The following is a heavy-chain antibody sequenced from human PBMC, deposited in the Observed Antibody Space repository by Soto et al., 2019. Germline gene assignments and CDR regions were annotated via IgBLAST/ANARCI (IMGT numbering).Heavy chain of an antibody. D-gene: IGHD3-22*01. CDR3: AKVSSMIVVVIPRPFAY. CDR2: ISGSGGST. CDR1: GFTFSSYA. J-gene: IGHJ4*02. V-gene: IGHV3-23*01. Sequence: SLRLSCAASGFTFSSYAMSWVRQSPGKVLEWVSAISGSGGSTYYADSVKGRFTISRDNSKNTLYPQMNSLRAEDTAVYYCAKVSSMIVVVIPRPFAYWAQGTMVTVSS.